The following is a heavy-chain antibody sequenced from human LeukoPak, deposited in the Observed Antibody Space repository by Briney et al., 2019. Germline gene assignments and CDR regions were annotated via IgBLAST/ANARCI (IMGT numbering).Heavy chain of an antibody. CDR1: GFTFSSHV. CDR3: AKGRLGYYYGSGSYMEYYYYYGMDV. D-gene: IGHD3-10*01. V-gene: IGHV3-30*18. CDR2: ISYDGSNK. J-gene: IGHJ6*02. Sequence: TGGSLRLSCAASGFTFSSHVMGWVRQAPGKGLEWVAVISYDGSNKYYADSVKGRFTISRDNSKNTLYLQMNSLRAEDTAVYYCAKGRLGYYYGSGSYMEYYYYYGMDVWGQGTTVTVSS.